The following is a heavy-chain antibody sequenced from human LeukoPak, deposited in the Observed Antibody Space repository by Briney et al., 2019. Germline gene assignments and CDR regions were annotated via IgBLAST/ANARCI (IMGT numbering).Heavy chain of an antibody. J-gene: IGHJ3*02. D-gene: IGHD1-26*01. CDR1: GFTFSTCA. CDR2: ISGSGGST. Sequence: HPGGSLRLSCEASGFTFSTCAMSWVRQAPGKGLEWVSAISGSGGSTYYADSVKGRFTISRDNSKNTLYLQMNSLRAEDTALYYCAKTVGATIQGRLRLNAFDIWGQGTMVTVSS. V-gene: IGHV3-23*01. CDR3: AKTVGATIQGRLRLNAFDI.